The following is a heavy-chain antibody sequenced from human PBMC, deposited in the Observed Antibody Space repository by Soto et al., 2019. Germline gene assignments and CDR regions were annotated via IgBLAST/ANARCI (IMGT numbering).Heavy chain of an antibody. D-gene: IGHD2-8*02. CDR1: GFTFNTYG. V-gene: IGHV3-30*18. CDR3: AKDGGTGKYYDY. Sequence: QVQLVESGGGVVQPGRSLRLSCAASGFTFNTYGMHWVRQAPGKGLEWVSVIAYDGSNRYYADSVKGRFTISRDNSKNTLYLQMNSLRPEDTAVYDCAKDGGTGKYYDYWGQGTLVTVSS. J-gene: IGHJ4*02. CDR2: IAYDGSNR.